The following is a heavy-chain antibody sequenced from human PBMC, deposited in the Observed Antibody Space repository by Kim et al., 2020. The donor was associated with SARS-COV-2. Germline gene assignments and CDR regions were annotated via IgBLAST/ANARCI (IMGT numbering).Heavy chain of an antibody. J-gene: IGHJ3*02. CDR3: ARDLSGYGDDAFDI. D-gene: IGHD5-12*01. Sequence: GGSLRLSCAASGFTFSSYAMHWVRQAPGKGLEWVAVISYDGSNKYYADSVKGRFTISRDNSKNTLYLQMNSLRAEDTAVYYCARDLSGYGDDAFDIWGQG. V-gene: IGHV3-30*04. CDR1: GFTFSSYA. CDR2: ISYDGSNK.